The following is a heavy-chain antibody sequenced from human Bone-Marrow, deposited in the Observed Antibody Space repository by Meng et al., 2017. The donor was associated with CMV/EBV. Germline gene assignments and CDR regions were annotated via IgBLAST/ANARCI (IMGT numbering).Heavy chain of an antibody. D-gene: IGHD2-8*01. CDR2: IWPGDSET. V-gene: IGHV5-51*01. J-gene: IGHJ4*02. CDR3: ARLSHLWSMGF. Sequence: KVSCKGSGYTFTKYWIGWVRQTPGRGLEWMGIIWPGDSETRYSPAFQGQVTISADKSISTAYLQWSSLKASDTAMYYCARLSHLWSMGFWCQGTLVTVSS. CDR1: GYTFTKYW.